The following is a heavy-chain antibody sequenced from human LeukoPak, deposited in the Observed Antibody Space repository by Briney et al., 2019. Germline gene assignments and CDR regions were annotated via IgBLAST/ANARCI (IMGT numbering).Heavy chain of an antibody. D-gene: IGHD7-27*01. V-gene: IGHV3-53*04. CDR2: IYSGGST. CDR1: GFAFNTYW. CDR3: ARDLTGDSAFDI. J-gene: IGHJ3*02. Sequence: GGSLRLSCAASGFAFNTYWMNWVRQAPGKGLEWVSVIYSGGSTYYADSVKGRFTISRHNSKNTLYLQMNSLRAEDTAVYYCARDLTGDSAFDIWGQGTMVTVSS.